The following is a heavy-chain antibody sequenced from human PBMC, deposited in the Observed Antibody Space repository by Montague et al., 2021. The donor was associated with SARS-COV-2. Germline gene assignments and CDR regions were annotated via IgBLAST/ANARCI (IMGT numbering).Heavy chain of an antibody. CDR1: GGSMSTVNYY. V-gene: IGHV4-39*07. Sequence: SETLSLTCTVSGGSMSTVNYYWGWVCQTPGKGLDWVGSISYSGATYYNPSLETRVSISRDTSKSQFSLELRSVTAADTAVYYCARVRQEVGMYFDPWGHGTLVTVSS. J-gene: IGHJ5*02. D-gene: IGHD1-1*01. CDR2: ISYSGAT. CDR3: ARVRQEVGMYFDP.